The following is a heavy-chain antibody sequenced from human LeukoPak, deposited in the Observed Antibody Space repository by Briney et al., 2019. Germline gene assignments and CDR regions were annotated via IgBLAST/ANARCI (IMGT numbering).Heavy chain of an antibody. D-gene: IGHD3-10*01. CDR3: ARSITMVRGVLSWFEP. Sequence: ASVKVSCKASGYTFTSYAMHWVRQAPGQRLEWMGWINAGNGNTKYSQKFQGRVTITRDTSASTAYMELRSLRSEDTAVYYCARSITMVRGVLSWFEPWGQGTLVTVSS. V-gene: IGHV1-3*01. CDR1: GYTFTSYA. CDR2: INAGNGNT. J-gene: IGHJ5*02.